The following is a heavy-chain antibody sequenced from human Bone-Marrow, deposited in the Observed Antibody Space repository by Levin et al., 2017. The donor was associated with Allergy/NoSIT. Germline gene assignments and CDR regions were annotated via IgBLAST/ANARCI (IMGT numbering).Heavy chain of an antibody. CDR3: AKDGRRDYGDWYFDV. Sequence: GGSLRLSCAASGFTFNTYDMSWVRQAPGKGLEYICDISASGDSTYYRDSVKGRFTISRDNSKNTLSLQMNSLRVEDTAVYYCAKDGRRDYGDWYFDVWGRGTLVIVSS. J-gene: IGHJ2*01. CDR1: GFTFNTYD. CDR2: ISASGDST. D-gene: IGHD4-17*01. V-gene: IGHV3-23*01.